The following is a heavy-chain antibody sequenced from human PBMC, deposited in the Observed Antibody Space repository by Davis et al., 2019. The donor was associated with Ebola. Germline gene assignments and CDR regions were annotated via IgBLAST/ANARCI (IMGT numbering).Heavy chain of an antibody. Sequence: GGSLRLSCKGSGYTFISYWINWVRQMPGKGLEWMGRIDPSDSYTYYSPSFQSHVTISADKSISTAYLQWSSLKASDTAMYYCARRLTSSAYYYGMDVWGQGTTVTVPS. V-gene: IGHV5-10-1*01. J-gene: IGHJ6*02. CDR2: IDPSDSYT. CDR3: ARRLTSSAYYYGMDV. D-gene: IGHD3-22*01. CDR1: GYTFISYW.